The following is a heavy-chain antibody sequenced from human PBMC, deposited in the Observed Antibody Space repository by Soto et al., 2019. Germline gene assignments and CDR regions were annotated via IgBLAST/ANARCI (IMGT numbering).Heavy chain of an antibody. D-gene: IGHD2-15*01. Sequence: EVQLLESGGGLVRPGGGLRVSCAASGFTFSTYAMSWVRQAPGKGLEWVSGIIASGGKTYYADSVKGRFSISRDNYKNLVYLQMNNLRVEDSAIYYCAKDQVAGGYYFDYWGQGTMVTVSS. J-gene: IGHJ4*02. V-gene: IGHV3-23*01. CDR1: GFTFSTYA. CDR2: IIASGGKT. CDR3: AKDQVAGGYYFDY.